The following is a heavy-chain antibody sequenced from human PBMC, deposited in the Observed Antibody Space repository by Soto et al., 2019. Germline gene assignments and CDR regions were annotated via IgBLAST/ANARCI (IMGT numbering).Heavy chain of an antibody. D-gene: IGHD5-12*01. CDR3: ARSVGGDGGYCGY. V-gene: IGHV3-11*05. CDR1: GFTFSDYY. Sequence: QVQLVESGGGLVKPGGCLRLSCAASGFTFSDYYMSWIRQAPGKGLAWVSYISSSGSDTNYADSVKGRFTVSRDNAKNALYMKMTSLSAKDSAVNYCARSVGGDGGYCGYWGKGSLVTVSS. CDR2: ISSSGSDT. J-gene: IGHJ4*02.